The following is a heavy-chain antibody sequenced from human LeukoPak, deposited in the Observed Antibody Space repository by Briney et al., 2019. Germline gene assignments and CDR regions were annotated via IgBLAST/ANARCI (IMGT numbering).Heavy chain of an antibody. D-gene: IGHD2-21*01. CDR1: GFTFSKFG. Sequence: GGSLRLSCAASGFTFSKFGMHWVRQAPGKGLDWVAFIRSDGSIKYYADSVKGRFTISRDNAKNSLYLQMNSLRAEDTAVYYCARDLNFDSGWGQGTLVTVSS. J-gene: IGHJ4*02. CDR2: IRSDGSIK. V-gene: IGHV3-30*02. CDR3: ARDLNFDSG.